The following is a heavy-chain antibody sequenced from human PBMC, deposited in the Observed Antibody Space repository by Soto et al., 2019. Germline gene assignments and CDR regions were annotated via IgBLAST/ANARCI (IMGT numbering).Heavy chain of an antibody. CDR3: ARQGFGPLQGLVDV. Sequence: QVQLQESGPGLVKPSETLSLTCTVSGGSMDSYYCSWFRQPPGKGLEWIGFIGYSGYTSYNPSLRSSGTITLDPTTKQFSLRMRTVPAPDTALYYCARQGFGPLQGLVDVWGQVNTVTV. CDR2: IGYSGYT. J-gene: IGHJ6*02. CDR1: GGSMDSYY. V-gene: IGHV4-59*08. D-gene: IGHD3-10*01.